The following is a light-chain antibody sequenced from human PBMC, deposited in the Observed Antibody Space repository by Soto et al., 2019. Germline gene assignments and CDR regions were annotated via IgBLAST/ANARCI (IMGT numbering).Light chain of an antibody. CDR1: QNINTW. CDR2: KAS. J-gene: IGKJ1*01. V-gene: IGKV1-5*03. Sequence: DIQMTQSPSTLSASVGDRVTISFRASQNINTWLAWYKQQPGKAPQLLIYKASSLESGVPSRFSGSGSGTDFTLTISSLRPDDFVTFYCQQYNDSFPTFGQGTKVEIK. CDR3: QQYNDSFPT.